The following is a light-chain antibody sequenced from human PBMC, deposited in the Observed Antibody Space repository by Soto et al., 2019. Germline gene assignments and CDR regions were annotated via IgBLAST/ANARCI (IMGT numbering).Light chain of an antibody. J-gene: IGKJ1*01. Sequence: EIVLTQSPDTLSLFPGERATLSCRASQSVSSTYLAWYQQKPGQAPRLLIFGASSRATGIPDRFSGSGSGTDFTLTISRLEPEDFAVYYCQQYGSSRWTSGQGTKVEIK. V-gene: IGKV3-20*01. CDR2: GAS. CDR3: QQYGSSRWT. CDR1: QSVSSTY.